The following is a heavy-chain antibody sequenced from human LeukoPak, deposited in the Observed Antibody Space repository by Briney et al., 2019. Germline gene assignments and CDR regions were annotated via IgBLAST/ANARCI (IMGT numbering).Heavy chain of an antibody. V-gene: IGHV3-23*01. Sequence: GGSLRLSCAASGFTFSSYAMSWVRQAPGKGLEWVSTISGSGGSTYYADSVKGRFTISRDNSKNTLYLQMNSLRAEDTAVYYCANGIAVAGSRDYWGQGTLVTVSS. CDR2: ISGSGGST. CDR1: GFTFSSYA. J-gene: IGHJ4*02. D-gene: IGHD6-19*01. CDR3: ANGIAVAGSRDY.